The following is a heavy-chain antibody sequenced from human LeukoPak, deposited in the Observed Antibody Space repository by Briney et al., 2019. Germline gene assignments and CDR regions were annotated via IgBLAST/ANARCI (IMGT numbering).Heavy chain of an antibody. D-gene: IGHD3-10*01. V-gene: IGHV3-23*01. CDR2: IGGSGGST. J-gene: IGHJ4*02. Sequence: GGSLRLSCAASGFPFSKNAMSWVRQAPGKGLEWVSSIGGSGGSTYYADAVKGRFTISRDTSKNTLYLQMNSLRAEDTAVYYCAKYRGFGDSYDSWGQGTLVTVSS. CDR3: AKYRGFGDSYDS. CDR1: GFPFSKNA.